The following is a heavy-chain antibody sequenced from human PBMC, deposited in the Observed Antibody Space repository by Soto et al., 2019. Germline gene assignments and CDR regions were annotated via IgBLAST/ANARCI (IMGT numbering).Heavy chain of an antibody. J-gene: IGHJ4*02. V-gene: IGHV3-48*02. CDR2: IDIFSATI. CDR3: ARDGVAKIDY. Sequence: EVQLVESGGGLVQPGGSLRLPCAASGFPFSDYNIICVRQAPGKGLEWVSYIDIFSATIYYADSVKGRFTISRDNDKNSLYLHMNSLRDEDTAVYYCARDGVAKIDYWGQGTLVTISS. CDR1: GFPFSDYN. D-gene: IGHD2-15*01.